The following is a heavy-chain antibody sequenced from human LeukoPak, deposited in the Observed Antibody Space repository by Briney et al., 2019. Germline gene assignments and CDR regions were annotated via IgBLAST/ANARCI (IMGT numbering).Heavy chain of an antibody. V-gene: IGHV1-18*01. CDR2: ISAYNGNT. CDR1: GYTFTSYG. CDR3: ARADEFSSGWYLIDY. Sequence: ASVKVSCKASGYTFTSYGISWVRQAPGQGLEWMGWISAYNGNTNYAQKLQGRVTMTTDTSTSTAYMELRSLRSDDTAVYYCARADEFSSGWYLIDYWGQGTLVTVSS. D-gene: IGHD6-19*01. J-gene: IGHJ4*02.